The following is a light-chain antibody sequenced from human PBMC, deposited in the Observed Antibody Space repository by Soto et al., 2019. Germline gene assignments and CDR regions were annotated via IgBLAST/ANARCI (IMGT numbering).Light chain of an antibody. V-gene: IGLV1-44*01. CDR3: GAWDDDLNGYV. CDR2: DNN. J-gene: IGLJ1*01. Sequence: VLTQPPSASGTPGQRVTISCSGGRTNIGSNTVNWYQQLPGAAPKVLIQDNNQRPSGVPDRFSGSKSGTSASLAISGLQSGDEADYYCGAWDDDLNGYVFGCETKVTV. CDR1: RTNIGSNT.